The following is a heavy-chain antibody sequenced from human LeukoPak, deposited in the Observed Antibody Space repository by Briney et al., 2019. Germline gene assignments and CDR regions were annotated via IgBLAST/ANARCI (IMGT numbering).Heavy chain of an antibody. V-gene: IGHV4-34*01. Sequence: SETLSVTCAVYGGSFSGYYWSWIRQPPGKGLEWIGEINHSGSTNYNPSLKSRVTISVDTSKNQFSLKLSSVTAADTAVYYCARGLYSSSPVDYWGQGTLVTVSS. CDR3: ARGLYSSSPVDY. D-gene: IGHD6-6*01. J-gene: IGHJ4*02. CDR2: INHSGST. CDR1: GGSFSGYY.